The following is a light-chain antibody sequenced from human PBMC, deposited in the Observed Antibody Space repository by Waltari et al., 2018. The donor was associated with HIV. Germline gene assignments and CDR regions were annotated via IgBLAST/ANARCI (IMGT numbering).Light chain of an antibody. Sequence: QSVLTQPPSVSAAPGQKVAISCSVSSPHIGTAFVSWYQHVPGSAPKRLIYDNDKRPSGTPDRFSGSKSGTSATLDITGLQTVDGADYYCGTWDRSLGGGVFGGGTKLTVL. CDR2: DND. V-gene: IGLV1-51*01. CDR1: SPHIGTAF. CDR3: GTWDRSLGGGV. J-gene: IGLJ2*01.